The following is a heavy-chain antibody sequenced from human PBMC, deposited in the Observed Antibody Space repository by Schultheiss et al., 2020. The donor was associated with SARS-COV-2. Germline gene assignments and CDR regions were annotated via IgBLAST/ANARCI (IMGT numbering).Heavy chain of an antibody. V-gene: IGHV3-30-3*01. CDR1: GFTFSTYG. Sequence: GGSLRLSCAASGFTFSTYGMHWVRQAPGKGLEWVAVISYGGSNKYYADSVKGRFTISRDNSKNTLYLQMNSLRAEDTAVYFCARDPMEYYYGSGTYYIDYWGQGTLVTVSS. CDR2: ISYGGSNK. J-gene: IGHJ4*02. CDR3: ARDPMEYYYGSGTYYIDY. D-gene: IGHD3-10*01.